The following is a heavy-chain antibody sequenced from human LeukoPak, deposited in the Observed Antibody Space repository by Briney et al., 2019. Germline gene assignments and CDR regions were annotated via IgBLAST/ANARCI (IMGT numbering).Heavy chain of an antibody. V-gene: IGHV3-53*01. CDR3: ARDSSSWHPFDY. D-gene: IGHD6-13*01. CDR1: GFTVSSNY. Sequence: PGGSLRLSCAASGFTVSSNYMSWVRQAPGKGLEWVSVIYSGGSTYYADSVKGRFTISRDNSKNTLHLQMNSLRAEDTAVYYCARDSSSWHPFDYWGQRTLVTVSS. CDR2: IYSGGST. J-gene: IGHJ4*02.